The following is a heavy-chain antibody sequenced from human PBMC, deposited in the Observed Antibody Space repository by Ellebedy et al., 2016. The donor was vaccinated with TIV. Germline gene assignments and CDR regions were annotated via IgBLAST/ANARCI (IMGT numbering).Heavy chain of an antibody. J-gene: IGHJ1*01. CDR2: IYTADSDT. V-gene: IGHV5-51*01. D-gene: IGHD2-15*01. CDR1: RSNFPNSW. CDR3: ARHGPDYCRGANCYSPEYFQL. Sequence: GGSLRLXXQGSRSNFPNSWIAWVRQMPGKGLEWMGRIYTADSDTKYSPSFQGQVTFSADKSINTAYLQWTSLKASDTAIYYRARHGPDYCRGANCYSPEYFQLWGQGTPVTVSS.